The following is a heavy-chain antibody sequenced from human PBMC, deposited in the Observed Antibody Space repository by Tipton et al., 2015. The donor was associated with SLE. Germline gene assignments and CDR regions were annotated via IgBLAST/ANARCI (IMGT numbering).Heavy chain of an antibody. CDR2: IDPSDSYT. CDR1: GYSFTSYW. Sequence: QSGAEVKKPGESLRISCKGSGYSFTSYWISWVRQMPGKGLEWMGRIDPSDSYTNYSPSFQGHVTISADKSISTAYLQWSSLKASDTAMYYCAITGYCSGGSCWDYYMDVWGKGTTVTVSS. J-gene: IGHJ6*03. CDR3: AITGYCSGGSCWDYYMDV. V-gene: IGHV5-10-1*01. D-gene: IGHD2-15*01.